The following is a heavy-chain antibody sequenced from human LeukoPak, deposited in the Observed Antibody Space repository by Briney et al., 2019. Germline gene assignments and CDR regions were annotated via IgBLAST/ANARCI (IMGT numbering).Heavy chain of an antibody. J-gene: IGHJ6*02. D-gene: IGHD1-26*01. CDR2: IYTSGST. V-gene: IGHV4-4*07. CDR3: ARDGGGSYYDYYYYGMDV. Sequence: SETLSLTCAVYGGSFSGYYWSWVRQPAGKGLEWIGRIYTSGSTNYNPSLKSRVTMSVDTSKNQFSLKLSSVTAADTAVYYCARDGGGSYYDYYYYGMDVWGQGTTVTVSS. CDR1: GGSFSGYY.